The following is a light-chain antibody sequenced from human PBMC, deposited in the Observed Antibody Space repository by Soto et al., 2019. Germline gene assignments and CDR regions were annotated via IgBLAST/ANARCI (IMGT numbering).Light chain of an antibody. V-gene: IGLV1-40*01. CDR1: NSNIGASND. CDR2: GDN. CDR3: HSYDSSLSGSV. Sequence: PSVSGAPGQRVTISCTGGNSNIGASNDVHWYQQIPGTAPKLLIYGDNNRPSGVPDRFSGSKSGTSASLAITGLQAEDEADYYCHSYDSSLSGSVFGGGTKLTVL. J-gene: IGLJ3*02.